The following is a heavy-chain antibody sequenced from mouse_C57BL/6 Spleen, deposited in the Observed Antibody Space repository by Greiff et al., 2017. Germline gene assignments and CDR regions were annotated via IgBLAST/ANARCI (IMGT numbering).Heavy chain of an antibody. D-gene: IGHD4-1*01. Sequence: LVESGAELVRPGASVTLSCKASGYTFTDYEMHWVKQTPVHGLEWIGAIDPETGGTAYNQKFKGKAILTADKSSSTAYMELRSLTSEDSAVYYCANWDGYWGQGTTLTVSS. CDR1: GYTFTDYE. CDR3: ANWDGY. CDR2: IDPETGGT. V-gene: IGHV1-15*01. J-gene: IGHJ2*01.